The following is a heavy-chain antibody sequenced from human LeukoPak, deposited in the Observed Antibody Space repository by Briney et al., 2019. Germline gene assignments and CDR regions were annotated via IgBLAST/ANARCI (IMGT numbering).Heavy chain of an antibody. J-gene: IGHJ4*02. CDR1: GYTFTGYY. Sequence: ASVKLSCKASGYTFTGYYMHWVRQAPGQGLEWMGWINPNSGGTNYAEKFQGRVTMTRDTSISTAYMELSRLRSDDTAVYYCAREWEDYDILTGFDYWGQGTLVTVSS. V-gene: IGHV1-2*02. D-gene: IGHD3-9*01. CDR3: AREWEDYDILTGFDY. CDR2: INPNSGGT.